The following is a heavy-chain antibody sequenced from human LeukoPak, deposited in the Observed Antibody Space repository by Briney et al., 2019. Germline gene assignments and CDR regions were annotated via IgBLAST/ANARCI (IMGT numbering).Heavy chain of an antibody. V-gene: IGHV3-13*04. CDR3: VREETGNGFRCFDL. J-gene: IGHJ2*01. D-gene: IGHD2-8*01. CDR1: GFTFSSYD. CDR2: IDVDGDT. Sequence: AGSLRLSCAASGFTFSSYDMHWVRQAAGTGLEWVTAIDVDGDTYYPSSVRGRIIISRENAKNSLYLQMNSLRAGDTAVYYCVREETGNGFRCFDLWGRGTLVTVSS.